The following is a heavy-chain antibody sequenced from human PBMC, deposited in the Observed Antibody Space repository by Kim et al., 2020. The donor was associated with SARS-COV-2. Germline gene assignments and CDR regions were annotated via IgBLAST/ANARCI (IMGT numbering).Heavy chain of an antibody. V-gene: IGHV1-18*01. CDR2: ISAYNGNT. CDR1: GYTFTSYG. J-gene: IGHJ5*02. D-gene: IGHD3-22*01. CDR3: ARDLRPYRDSSGHP. Sequence: ASVKVSCKASGYTFTSYGISWVRQAPGQGLEWMGWISAYNGNTNYAHKLQGRVTMTTDTSTSTAYMELRSLRSDDTAVYYCARDLRPYRDSSGHPWGQGTLVTVSS.